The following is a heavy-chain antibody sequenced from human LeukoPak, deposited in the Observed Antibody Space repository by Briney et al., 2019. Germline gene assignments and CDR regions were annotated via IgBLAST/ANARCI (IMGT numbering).Heavy chain of an antibody. D-gene: IGHD1-1*01. CDR1: GYSISSGSY. V-gene: IGHV4-38-2*01. CDR3: ARVWRTDAFDI. Sequence: TSETLSLTCAVSGYSISSGSYWGWIRQPPGKGLEWIGSIYYSGSTYYNPSLKSRVTISVDTSKNQFSLKLSSVTAADTAVYYCARVWRTDAFDIWGQGTMVTVSS. CDR2: IYYSGST. J-gene: IGHJ3*02.